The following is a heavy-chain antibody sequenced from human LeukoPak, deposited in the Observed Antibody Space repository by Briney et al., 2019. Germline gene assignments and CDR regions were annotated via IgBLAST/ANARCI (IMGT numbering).Heavy chain of an antibody. V-gene: IGHV3-23*01. CDR2: ISGSGGST. J-gene: IGHJ1*01. Sequence: PGGSLRLSCAASGFTFSSYAMSWVRQAPGKGLEWVSAISGSGGSTYYADSVKGRFTISRDNSKNTLYLQMNSLRAEDTAVYYCAKDRPYYYDSSGYYSEYFQHWGQGTLVTVSS. D-gene: IGHD3-22*01. CDR1: GFTFSSYA. CDR3: AKDRPYYYDSSGYYSEYFQH.